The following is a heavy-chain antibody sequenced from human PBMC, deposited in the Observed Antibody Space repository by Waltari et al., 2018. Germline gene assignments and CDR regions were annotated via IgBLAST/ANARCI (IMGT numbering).Heavy chain of an antibody. CDR3: ARVLGRLFVLGDY. CDR1: GYTFTGYY. V-gene: IGHV1-2*02. Sequence: QVQLVQSGAEVKKPGASVKVSCKASGYTFTGYYMHWVRQAPGQGLEWMGWINPNGGGTNYAQKFQGRVTMTRDTSISTAYMELSRLRSDDTAVYYCARVLGRLFVLGDYWGQGTLVTVSS. CDR2: INPNGGGT. D-gene: IGHD3-16*01. J-gene: IGHJ4*02.